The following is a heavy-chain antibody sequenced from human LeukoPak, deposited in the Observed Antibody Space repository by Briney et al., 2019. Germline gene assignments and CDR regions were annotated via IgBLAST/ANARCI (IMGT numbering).Heavy chain of an antibody. CDR2: IKQDGSEK. Sequence: GGSLRLFCAASGFTFSSYWMSWVRQAPGKGLEWVANIKQDGSEKYYVDSVKGRFTISRDNAKNSLYLQMNSLRAEDTAVYYCARDSVTRASWYCDYWGQGTLVTVSS. J-gene: IGHJ4*02. D-gene: IGHD4-17*01. V-gene: IGHV3-7*01. CDR1: GFTFSSYW. CDR3: ARDSVTRASWYCDY.